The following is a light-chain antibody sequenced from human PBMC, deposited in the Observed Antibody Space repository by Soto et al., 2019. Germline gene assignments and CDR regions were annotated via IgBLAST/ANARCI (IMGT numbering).Light chain of an antibody. Sequence: DIQMTQSPPTLSASVGDRVTITCRASQSIRNYLAWYQQMPGKAPKLLIYGASTLQSGVPSRFSGSGSGTEFTLTISSLQPDDFGTYFCQHHNSYSQTFGQGTKVEIK. CDR1: QSIRNY. CDR3: QHHNSYSQT. J-gene: IGKJ1*01. V-gene: IGKV1-5*01. CDR2: GAS.